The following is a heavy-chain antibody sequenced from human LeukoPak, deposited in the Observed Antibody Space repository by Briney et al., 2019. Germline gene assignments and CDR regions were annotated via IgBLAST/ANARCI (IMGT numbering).Heavy chain of an antibody. J-gene: IGHJ4*02. CDR2: IYSGGST. D-gene: IGHD1-26*01. CDR1: GFTVSSNY. Sequence: GGSLRLSCAASGFTVSSNYMSWVRQAPGKGLEWVSVIYSGGSTYYADSVKGRFTISRDNSKNTLYLQMNSLRAEDTAVYYCAKGARELTDFDYWGQGTLVTVSS. V-gene: IGHV3-53*01. CDR3: AKGARELTDFDY.